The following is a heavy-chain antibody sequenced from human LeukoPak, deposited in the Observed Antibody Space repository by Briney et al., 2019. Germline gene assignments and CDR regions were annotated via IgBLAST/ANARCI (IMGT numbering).Heavy chain of an antibody. D-gene: IGHD4-17*01. V-gene: IGHV4-59*07. J-gene: IGHJ4*02. CDR1: GGSIYHYY. CDR2: IYYDGSN. CDR3: ARTDYGDYFGILDY. Sequence: SDTLSLTCTVSGGSIYHYYLSWIRQPPGKGLEWIGYIYYDGSNNYNPSLKSRVTISVDTSKNQFSLKLNSVTAADTAVYYCARTDYGDYFGILDYWGQGTLVTDSP.